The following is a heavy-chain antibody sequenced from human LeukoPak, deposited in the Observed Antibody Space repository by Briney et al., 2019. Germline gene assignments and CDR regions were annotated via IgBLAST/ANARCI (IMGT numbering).Heavy chain of an antibody. CDR3: ARGRYSSSWYSLDY. CDR1: GGSISSYY. J-gene: IGHJ4*02. D-gene: IGHD6-13*01. Sequence: SGTLSLTCTVSGGSISSYYWSWIRQPPGKGLEWIGYIYYSGSTNYNPSLKSRVTISVDTSKNQFSLKLSSVTAADTAVYYCARGRYSSSWYSLDYWGQGTLVTVSS. CDR2: IYYSGST. V-gene: IGHV4-59*01.